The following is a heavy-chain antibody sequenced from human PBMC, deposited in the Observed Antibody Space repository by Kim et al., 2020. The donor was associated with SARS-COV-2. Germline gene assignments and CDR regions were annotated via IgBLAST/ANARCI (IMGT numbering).Heavy chain of an antibody. J-gene: IGHJ4*02. Sequence: SETLSLTCSVSGGSMRNYYWSWIRQPPGKGLEWIGCIFYSGSTNYNPSLKSRVTISVDMSKDQFSLKLSSVTAADTAFYYCARGDGYHLYWGQGTLVTVSS. D-gene: IGHD5-12*01. V-gene: IGHV4-59*01. CDR3: ARGDGYHLY. CDR1: GGSMRNYY. CDR2: IFYSGST.